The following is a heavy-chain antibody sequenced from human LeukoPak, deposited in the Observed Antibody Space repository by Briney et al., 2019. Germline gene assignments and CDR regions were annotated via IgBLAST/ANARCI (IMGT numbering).Heavy chain of an antibody. CDR2: INPNSGGT. Sequence: ASGKVSCKASGHTFTGYYMHWVRQAPGQGLEWMGRINPNSGGTNYAQKFQGRVTMTRDTSISTAYMELSRLRSDDTAVYYCASPLGYCSGGSCGYWGQGTLVTVSS. J-gene: IGHJ4*02. CDR3: ASPLGYCSGGSCGY. D-gene: IGHD2-15*01. V-gene: IGHV1-2*06. CDR1: GHTFTGYY.